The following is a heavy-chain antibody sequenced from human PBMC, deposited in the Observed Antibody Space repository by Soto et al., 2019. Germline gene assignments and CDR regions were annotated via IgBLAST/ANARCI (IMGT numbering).Heavy chain of an antibody. J-gene: IGHJ6*02. Sequence: QVTLKESGPALVKPTETLTLTCTVSGFSLTTGKMGVSWIRQPPGKALEWLAHIFSDNERSYSTSLQGRLTISKDTSGSQVVLSMTNVDPVDTATYYCARMNVDSYQFDYAMDVWCQGTTVTVSS. CDR3: ARMNVDSYQFDYAMDV. CDR2: IFSDNER. D-gene: IGHD4-17*01. V-gene: IGHV2-26*01. CDR1: GFSLTTGKMG.